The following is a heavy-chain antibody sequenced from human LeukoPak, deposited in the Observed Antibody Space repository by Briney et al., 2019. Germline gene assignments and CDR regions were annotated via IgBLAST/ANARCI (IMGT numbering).Heavy chain of an antibody. CDR1: GGSFSGYY. J-gene: IGHJ3*02. D-gene: IGHD2-8*01. Sequence: SETLSLTCAVYGGSFSGYYWSWIRQPPGKGLEWVGEINHSGSTNYNPSLKSRVTISVDTSKNQFSLKLSSVTAADTAVYYCARGGRALRRLPRGMLGPRFAFDIWGQGTMVTVSS. CDR2: INHSGST. CDR3: ARGGRALRRLPRGMLGPRFAFDI. V-gene: IGHV4-34*01.